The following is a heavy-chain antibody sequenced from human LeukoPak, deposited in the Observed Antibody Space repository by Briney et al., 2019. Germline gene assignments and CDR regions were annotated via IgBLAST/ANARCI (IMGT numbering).Heavy chain of an antibody. D-gene: IGHD1-26*01. CDR3: ARDQRGMGATSDPFDY. CDR1: GYSISSGYY. Sequence: SETLSLTCTVSGYSISSGYYWGWIRQPPGKGLEWIGSIYHSGSTYYNPSLKSRVTISVDTSKNQFSLKLSSVTAADTAVYYCARDQRGMGATSDPFDYWGQGTLVTVSS. V-gene: IGHV4-38-2*02. J-gene: IGHJ4*02. CDR2: IYHSGST.